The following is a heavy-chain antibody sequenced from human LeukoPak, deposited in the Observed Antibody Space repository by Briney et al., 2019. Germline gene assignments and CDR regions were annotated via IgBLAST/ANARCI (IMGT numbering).Heavy chain of an antibody. J-gene: IGHJ4*02. CDR2: IEQDGSDN. CDR1: GFTFTDYW. CDR3: ARDRGYCSGGTCRVHYFDY. Sequence: GGSLRLSCAASGFTFTDYWMSWVRQAPGKGLEWVANIEQDGSDNYHLGSVMGRFTISRDNAKNSLYLQMNSLRAEDTAVYYCARDRGYCSGGTCRVHYFDYWGQGTLVTVSS. D-gene: IGHD2-15*01. V-gene: IGHV3-7*04.